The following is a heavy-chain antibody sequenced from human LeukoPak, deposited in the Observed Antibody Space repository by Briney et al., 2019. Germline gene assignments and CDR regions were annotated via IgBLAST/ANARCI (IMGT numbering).Heavy chain of an antibody. V-gene: IGHV1-18*01. Sequence: ASVKVSCKASGYTFTSYGIIWVRQAPGQGLEWMGWISAYNGNTNYAQKLQGRVTMTTDTSTSTAYMELRSLRSDDTAVYYCAREVGYCSSTSCRYYYYYYGMDVWGQGTTVTVSS. CDR3: AREVGYCSSTSCRYYYYYYGMDV. D-gene: IGHD2-2*01. CDR1: GYTFTSYG. J-gene: IGHJ6*02. CDR2: ISAYNGNT.